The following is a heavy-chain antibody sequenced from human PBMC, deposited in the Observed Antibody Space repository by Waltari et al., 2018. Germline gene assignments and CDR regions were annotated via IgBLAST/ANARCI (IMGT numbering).Heavy chain of an antibody. V-gene: IGHV1-46*01. CDR1: GYTFTDYY. Sequence: VQLVQSGAEVKKPGATVKISCKVSGYTFTDYYMHWVQQAPGKGLEWMGIINPSGGSTSYEQKFKGRVTMTRDTSRSTVYMELSSLRSEDTAVYYCARAARRWLQPPEEALRFWGQGTLVTVSS. CDR3: ARAARRWLQPPEEALRF. CDR2: INPSGGST. J-gene: IGHJ4*02. D-gene: IGHD5-12*01.